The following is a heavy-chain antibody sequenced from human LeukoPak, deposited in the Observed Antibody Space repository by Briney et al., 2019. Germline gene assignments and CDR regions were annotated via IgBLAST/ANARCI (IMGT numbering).Heavy chain of an antibody. CDR2: ISTRSSYI. CDR1: GFTLNRYN. J-gene: IGHJ6*03. CDR3: ARDGIILVLRFGYYMDV. V-gene: IGHV3-21*01. Sequence: PGGSLRLSCAASGFTLNRYNMNWVRRAPGKGLGWVSSISTRSSYIYYADSVRGRFTISRDNGKYSLYLQMDSLRADDTAVYYCARDGIILVLRFGYYMDVWGKGTTVTVSS. D-gene: IGHD3-10*01.